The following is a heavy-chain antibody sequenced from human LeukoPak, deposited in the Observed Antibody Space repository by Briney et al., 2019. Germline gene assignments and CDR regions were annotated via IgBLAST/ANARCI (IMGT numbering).Heavy chain of an antibody. J-gene: IGHJ4*02. CDR1: GFTFSNFA. Sequence: GGSLRLSCAASGFTFSNFAMTWVRQAPGKGLEWVSSITGSHGPTYNTDSVKGRFTISRDNSQNTLYLQMNSLRAEDTAVYYCASVSGSYYVGLGYWGQGTLVTVSS. D-gene: IGHD1-26*01. CDR2: ITGSHGPT. V-gene: IGHV3-23*01. CDR3: ASVSGSYYVGLGY.